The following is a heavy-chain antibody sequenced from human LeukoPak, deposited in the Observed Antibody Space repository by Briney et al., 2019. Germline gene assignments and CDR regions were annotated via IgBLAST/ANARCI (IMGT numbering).Heavy chain of an antibody. CDR2: INHSGST. Sequence: TSETLSLTCAVYCGSFGGYYWSWIRQPPGKGLEWIGEINHSGSTNYNPSLKSRVTISVDTSKNQFSLKLSSVTAADTAIYYRARSSSSTFDPWGRGTLVTVSS. D-gene: IGHD6-19*01. J-gene: IGHJ5*02. CDR3: ARSSSSTFDP. CDR1: CGSFGGYY. V-gene: IGHV4-34*01.